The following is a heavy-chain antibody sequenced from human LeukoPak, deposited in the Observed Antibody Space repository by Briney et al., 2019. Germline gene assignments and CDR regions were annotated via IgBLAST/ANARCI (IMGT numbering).Heavy chain of an antibody. CDR3: ARGYCSGGSCYGLSFDY. CDR2: ISSSSSYI. V-gene: IGHV3-21*01. J-gene: IGHJ4*02. CDR1: GFTFSSYS. Sequence: GRSLRLSCAASGFTFSSYSMNWVRQAPGKGLDWVSSISSSSSYIYYADSVKGRFTISRDNAKNSLYPQMNSLRAEDTAVYYCARGYCSGGSCYGLSFDYWGQGTLVTVSS. D-gene: IGHD2-15*01.